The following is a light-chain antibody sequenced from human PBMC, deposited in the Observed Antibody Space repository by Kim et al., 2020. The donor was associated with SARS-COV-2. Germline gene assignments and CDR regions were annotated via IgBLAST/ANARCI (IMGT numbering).Light chain of an antibody. CDR1: SSNIPTNY. V-gene: IGLV1-51*01. CDR2: YNN. CDR3: GVWDSSLSTYC. J-gene: IGLJ1*01. Sequence: QSVLTQPPSVSAAPGQKVTISCSGSSSNIPTNYVSWYQHLPGTAPKHLIYYNNKRPSGIPHRLSCSKSGRSSTLGITALQTGDEDAYYCGVWDSSLSTYCFGTGNKVHVL.